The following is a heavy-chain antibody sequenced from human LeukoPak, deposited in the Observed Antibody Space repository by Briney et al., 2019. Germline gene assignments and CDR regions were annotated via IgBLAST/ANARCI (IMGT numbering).Heavy chain of an antibody. V-gene: IGHV1-69*04. Sequence: ASVKVSCKASGGTFSSYAISWVRQAPGQGLEWMGRIIPTLGIANYAQKFQGRVTITADKSTSTAYMELSSLRSEDTAVYYCARVGYCSGGSCYYYYYYGMDVWGQGTTVTVSS. CDR1: GGTFSSYA. CDR2: IIPTLGIA. CDR3: ARVGYCSGGSCYYYYYYGMDV. J-gene: IGHJ6*02. D-gene: IGHD2-15*01.